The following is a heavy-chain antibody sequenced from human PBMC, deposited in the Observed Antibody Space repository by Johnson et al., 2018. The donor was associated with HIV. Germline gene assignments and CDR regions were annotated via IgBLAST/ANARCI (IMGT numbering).Heavy chain of an antibody. CDR3: ARGITMIAVVKGDAFDI. CDR1: GFTFSSYA. J-gene: IGHJ3*02. Sequence: QVKLLESGGGLVQPGGSLRLSCSASGFTFSSYAMHWVRQAPGKGLEWVAVISYDGSSKFYPNSLKARFSISRDNSKNTVYLQMNSLRTEDTAVYYCARGITMIAVVKGDAFDIWGQGTMVTVSS. V-gene: IGHV3-30*04. CDR2: ISYDGSSK. D-gene: IGHD3-22*01.